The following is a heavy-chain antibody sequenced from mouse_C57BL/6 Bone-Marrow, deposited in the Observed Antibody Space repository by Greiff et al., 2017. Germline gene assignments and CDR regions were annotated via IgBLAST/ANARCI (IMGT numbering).Heavy chain of an antibody. V-gene: IGHV1-63*01. CDR1: GYTFTNYW. CDR2: IYPGGGYT. J-gene: IGHJ4*01. CDR3: ARGGYYGNYFYAMDY. Sequence: QVQLQQSGAELVRPGTSVKMSCKASGYTFTNYWIGWAKQRPGHGLEWIGDIYPGGGYTNYNEKFKGKATLTADKSSSTAYMQFSSLTSEDSAIYYCARGGYYGNYFYAMDYWGQGTSVTVSS. D-gene: IGHD2-1*01.